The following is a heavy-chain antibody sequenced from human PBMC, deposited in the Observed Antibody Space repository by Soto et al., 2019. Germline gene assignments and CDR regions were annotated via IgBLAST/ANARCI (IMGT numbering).Heavy chain of an antibody. D-gene: IGHD5-18*01. V-gene: IGHV3-30*18. CDR2: ISYDGSNK. J-gene: IGHJ3*02. CDR3: AKGLDTAMVYDAFDI. CDR1: GFTFSSYG. Sequence: QVQLVESGGGVVQPGRSLRLSCAASGFTFSSYGMHWVRQAPGKGLEWVAVISYDGSNKYYADSVKGRFTISRDNSKNTLYLQMNSLRAEDTGVYYCAKGLDTAMVYDAFDIWGQGTMVTVSS.